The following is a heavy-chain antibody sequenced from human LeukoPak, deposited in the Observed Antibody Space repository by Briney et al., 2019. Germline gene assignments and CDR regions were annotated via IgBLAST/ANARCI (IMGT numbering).Heavy chain of an antibody. V-gene: IGHV4-4*07. CDR1: GGSISSYY. CDR3: ARGSLLWFGELSFDY. Sequence: RASETLCLTYTASGGSISSYYWSWIRQPAGKGLEWIGRIYTSGSTNYNPSLKSRVTMSVDTSKNQFSLKLSSVTAADTAVYYCARGSLLWFGELSFDYWGQGALVTVSS. D-gene: IGHD3-10*01. CDR2: IYTSGST. J-gene: IGHJ4*02.